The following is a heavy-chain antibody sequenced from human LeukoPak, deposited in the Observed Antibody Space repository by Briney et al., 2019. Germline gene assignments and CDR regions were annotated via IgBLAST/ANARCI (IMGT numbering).Heavy chain of an antibody. CDR2: IIPIFGTA. J-gene: IGHJ5*02. Sequence: SVKVSCKASGGTFSSYAISWVRQAPGQGLEWMGGIIPIFGTANYAQKFQGRVTITTDESTSTAYMELSSLRSEDTAVYYRARGPSPYRGGDCFNWFDPWGQGTLVTVSS. CDR3: ARGPSPYRGGDCFNWFDP. D-gene: IGHD2-21*02. CDR1: GGTFSSYA. V-gene: IGHV1-69*05.